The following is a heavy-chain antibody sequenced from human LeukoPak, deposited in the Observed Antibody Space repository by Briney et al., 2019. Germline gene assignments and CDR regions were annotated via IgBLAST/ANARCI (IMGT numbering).Heavy chain of an antibody. CDR2: INPSGGST. CDR1: GYTFTSYY. CDR3: ARCYYYDSSGYSYYFDY. Sequence: ASVKVSCKASGYTFTSYYMHWVRQAPGQGLEWMGIINPSGGSTSYAQKFQGRVTMTRDTSTSTVYMELSSLRSEDTAVYYCARCYYYDSSGYSYYFDYWGQGTLVTVSS. J-gene: IGHJ4*02. V-gene: IGHV1-46*01. D-gene: IGHD3-22*01.